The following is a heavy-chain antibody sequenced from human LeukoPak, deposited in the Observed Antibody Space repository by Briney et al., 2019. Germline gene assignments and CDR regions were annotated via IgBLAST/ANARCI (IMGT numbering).Heavy chain of an antibody. CDR2: IYYTGST. Sequence: SETLSLTCAASGGPISKYYWSWIRQPPGKGLEWIGYIYYTGSTNYNPSLRSRVTISVDTSKNQFSLKMSSLTAADTAVYYCARGRAAAGSPFEYWGQGTLVTVSS. CDR3: ARGRAAAGSPFEY. CDR1: GGPISKYY. J-gene: IGHJ4*02. V-gene: IGHV4-59*01. D-gene: IGHD6-13*01.